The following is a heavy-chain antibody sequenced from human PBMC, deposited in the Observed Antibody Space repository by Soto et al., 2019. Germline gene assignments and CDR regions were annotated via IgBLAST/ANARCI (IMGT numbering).Heavy chain of an antibody. J-gene: IGHJ6*02. CDR1: GFTFSSYG. D-gene: IGHD6-19*01. CDR2: ISYDGSNK. V-gene: IGHV3-30*18. Sequence: QVQLVESGGGVVQPGRSLRLSCAASGFTFSSYGMHWVRQAPGKGLEWVAVISYDGSNKYNADSVKGRFTISRDNSKNTLYLQMNSLRAEDTAVYYCAKDIAVADYHYYDMDVWGQGTTVTVSS. CDR3: AKDIAVADYHYYDMDV.